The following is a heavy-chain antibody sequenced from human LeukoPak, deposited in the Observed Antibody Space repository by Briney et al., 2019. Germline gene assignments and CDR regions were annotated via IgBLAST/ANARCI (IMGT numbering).Heavy chain of an antibody. CDR3: ARSPQPYYYDSSGYYYRDYYYYMDV. V-gene: IGHV3-53*01. CDR2: IYSGGST. CDR1: GFTVSSNY. Sequence: GGSLRLSCAASGFTVSSNYMSWVRQAPGKGLEWVSVIYSGGSTYYADSVKGRFTISRDNSKNTLYLQMNSLRAEDTAVYYCARSPQPYYYDSSGYYYRDYYYYMDVWGKGTTVTVSS. D-gene: IGHD3-22*01. J-gene: IGHJ6*03.